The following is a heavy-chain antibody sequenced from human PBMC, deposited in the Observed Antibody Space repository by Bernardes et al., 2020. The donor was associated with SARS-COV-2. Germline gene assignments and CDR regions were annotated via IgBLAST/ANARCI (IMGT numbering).Heavy chain of an antibody. CDR2: ISTYNGDT. CDR3: AKDRGSVKTGFDY. J-gene: IGHJ4*02. D-gene: IGHD1-1*01. CDR1: GYTFTMYT. Sequence: VKVSRKTSGYTFTMYTITWVRQAPGQGLEWMGWISTYNGDTKIAQKFQDRVSMTTDTSTNTAYMELRSLRADDTAVYYCAKDRGSVKTGFDYWGQGTQVTVSS. V-gene: IGHV1-18*04.